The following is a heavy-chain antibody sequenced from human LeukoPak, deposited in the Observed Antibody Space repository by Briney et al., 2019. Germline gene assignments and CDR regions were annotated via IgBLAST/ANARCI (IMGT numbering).Heavy chain of an antibody. J-gene: IGHJ4*02. D-gene: IGHD6-19*01. Sequence: QSGGSLRLSCAASGFTFSNYKMNWVRQAPGKGLEWVSFISSSGSLIYYADSVKGRFTISRDNAKNSLFLQMNSLRAEDTAVYYCARVSGSGWHFDSWGQRTLVTVSS. V-gene: IGHV3-48*03. CDR3: ARVSGSGWHFDS. CDR1: GFTFSNYK. CDR2: ISSSGSLI.